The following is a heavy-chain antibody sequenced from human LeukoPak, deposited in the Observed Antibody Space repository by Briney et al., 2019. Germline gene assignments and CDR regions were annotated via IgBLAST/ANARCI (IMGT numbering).Heavy chain of an antibody. V-gene: IGHV4-30-4*08. CDR3: ARGPYYDFWSGYPFFDY. Sequence: PSETLSLTCTVSGDSISSADYYWTWIRQPPGKGLELVGFIYSSGSTKYNPSLKSRVTISAATSKTQFSLKLSYATAADTAVYYCARGPYYDFWSGYPFFDYWGQGTLVTVSS. J-gene: IGHJ4*02. CDR1: GDSISSADYY. CDR2: IYSSGST. D-gene: IGHD3-3*01.